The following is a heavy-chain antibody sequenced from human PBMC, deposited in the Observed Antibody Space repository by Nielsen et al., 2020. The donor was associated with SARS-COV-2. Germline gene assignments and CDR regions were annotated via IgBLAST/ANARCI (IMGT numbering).Heavy chain of an antibody. V-gene: IGHV3-9*01. CDR3: ARDWSRAFDV. J-gene: IGHJ3*01. CDR1: GFTFSSYA. Sequence: GGSLRLSCAASGFTFSSYAMHWVRQAPGKGLEWVSGISWNSGSIGYADSVKGRFTISRDNAKNSMSLQMNSLRVEDTAVYYCARDWSRAFDVWGQGTMVTVSS. CDR2: ISWNSGSI.